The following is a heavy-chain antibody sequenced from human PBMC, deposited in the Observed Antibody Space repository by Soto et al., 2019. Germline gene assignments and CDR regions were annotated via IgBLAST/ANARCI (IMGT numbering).Heavy chain of an antibody. CDR3: ARASGSYYKYFDY. V-gene: IGHV4-30-2*01. CDR2: IYQSGSA. CDR1: GDSIKSGGSF. D-gene: IGHD3-10*01. Sequence: SETLSLTCAVSGDSIKSGGSFWSWIRRPPGEGLEWIGYIYQSGSAYYNPSLKSRVTISVDKSKNQLSLKMTSVTAADTAVYYCARASGSYYKYFDYWGQGTLVTVS. J-gene: IGHJ4*01.